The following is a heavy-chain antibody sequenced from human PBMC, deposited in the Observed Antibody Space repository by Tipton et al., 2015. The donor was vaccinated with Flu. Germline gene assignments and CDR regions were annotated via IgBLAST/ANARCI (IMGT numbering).Heavy chain of an antibody. CDR3: ARHSGGSYGQLLGY. CDR2: IYYSGST. V-gene: IGHV4-59*08. D-gene: IGHD2-15*01. Sequence: TLSLTCTVSGGSISSYYWSWIRQPPGKGLEWIGYIYYSGSTNYNPSLSSRVTISIDASKNQFSLKLSSVTAADTAVYYCARHSGGSYGQLLGYWGQGTLVTVSS. J-gene: IGHJ4*02. CDR1: GGSISSYY.